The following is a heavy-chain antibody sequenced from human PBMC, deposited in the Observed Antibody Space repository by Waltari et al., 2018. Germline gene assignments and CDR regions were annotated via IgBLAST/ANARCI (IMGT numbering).Heavy chain of an antibody. CDR1: GGTFSSYA. D-gene: IGHD3-3*01. Sequence: QVQLVQSGAEVTKPGSSVKVSCKASGGTFSSYAISWVRQAPGQGLEWMGGIIPIFGTANYAQKFQGRVTITTDESTSTAYMELSSLRSEDTAVYYCARDRAYYDFWSGHAFDIWGQGTMVTVSS. CDR3: ARDRAYYDFWSGHAFDI. CDR2: IIPIFGTA. V-gene: IGHV1-69*05. J-gene: IGHJ3*02.